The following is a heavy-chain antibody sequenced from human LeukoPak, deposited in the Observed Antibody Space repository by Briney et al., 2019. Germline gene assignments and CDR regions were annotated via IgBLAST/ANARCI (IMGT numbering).Heavy chain of an antibody. Sequence: SETLSLTCTVSGGSISSYYWSWIRQPPGKGLEWIGYIYYSGSTNYNPSLKSRVTISVDTSKNQFSLKLSSVTAADTAVYYCARAYPGGNLDAFDIWGQGTMVTVSS. CDR1: GGSISSYY. V-gene: IGHV4-59*01. CDR2: IYYSGST. J-gene: IGHJ3*02. D-gene: IGHD4-23*01. CDR3: ARAYPGGNLDAFDI.